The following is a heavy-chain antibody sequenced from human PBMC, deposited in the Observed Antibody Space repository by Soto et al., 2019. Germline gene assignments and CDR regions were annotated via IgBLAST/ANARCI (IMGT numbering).Heavy chain of an antibody. CDR2: ISSSSSSI. J-gene: IGHJ4*02. Sequence: EVQLVESGGGLVQPGGSLRLSCAASGFSFSSYSMNWVRQAPGKGLEWVSYISSSSSSIYYADSVKGRFTISRDNDKNSLYLQMNSLRDEDTAGYYCARGRISLGYWGQGTLVTVSS. CDR1: GFSFSSYS. V-gene: IGHV3-48*02. CDR3: ARGRISLGY. D-gene: IGHD3-10*01.